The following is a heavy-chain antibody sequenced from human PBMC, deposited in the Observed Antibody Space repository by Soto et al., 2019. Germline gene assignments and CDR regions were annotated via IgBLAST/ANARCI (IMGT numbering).Heavy chain of an antibody. V-gene: IGHV1-18*01. D-gene: IGHD2-2*01. J-gene: IGHJ4*02. Sequence: QVQLVQSGAEVKKPGASVKVSCKTSGYTFTTYGFSWVRQAPGQGLEWMGWISTDIGNTNYAQKVQDRVTMTTDTSTSTTYMELRSLRSDDTAVYYCARFNCISSSCYEGYFDYWGQGTLVTVSS. CDR3: ARFNCISSSCYEGYFDY. CDR1: GYTFTTYG. CDR2: ISTDIGNT.